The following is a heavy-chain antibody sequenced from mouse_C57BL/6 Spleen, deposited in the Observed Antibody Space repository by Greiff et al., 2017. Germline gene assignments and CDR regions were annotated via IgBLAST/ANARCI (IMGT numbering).Heavy chain of an antibody. Sequence: EVQLQQSGPELVKPGASVKISCKASGYTFTDYYMNWVKQSHGKSLEWIGDINPNNGGTSYNQKFKGKATLTVDKSSSTAYMELRSLTSEDSAVYYCARSSIYYDYSWFAYWGQGTLVTVSA. CDR3: ARSSIYYDYSWFAY. CDR2: INPNNGGT. J-gene: IGHJ3*01. V-gene: IGHV1-26*01. CDR1: GYTFTDYY. D-gene: IGHD2-4*01.